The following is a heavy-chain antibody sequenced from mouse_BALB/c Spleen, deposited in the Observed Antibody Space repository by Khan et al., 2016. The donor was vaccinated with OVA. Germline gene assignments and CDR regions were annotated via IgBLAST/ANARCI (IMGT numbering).Heavy chain of an antibody. CDR3: AKNYRDDVYFDY. Sequence: VQLKESGPEVVKPGASVKMSCKASGYTFTSYVIHWMKQKPGQALEWIGYIYPYNDDTKYNENFKGTATLTSDKSSSTAYLELRSMTYEDYAVYYCAKNYRDDVYFDYWGQGTTLAVSS. CDR1: GYTFTSYV. V-gene: IGHV1S136*01. J-gene: IGHJ2*01. D-gene: IGHD2-14*01. CDR2: IYPYNDDT.